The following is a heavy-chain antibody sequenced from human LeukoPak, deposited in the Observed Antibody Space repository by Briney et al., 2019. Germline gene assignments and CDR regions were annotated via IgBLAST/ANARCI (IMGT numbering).Heavy chain of an antibody. CDR1: GGSISSGSYY. V-gene: IGHV4-61*02. CDR2: IYSSGST. CDR3: ARSSRPTRYYYMDV. Sequence: KSSETLSLTCTVSGGSISSGSYYWSWIRQPAGKGLEWIGRIYSSGSTNYNPSLKSRVTISVDTSKNQFSLKLSSVTAADTAVYYCARSSRPTRYYYMDVWGKGTTVTVSS. J-gene: IGHJ6*03.